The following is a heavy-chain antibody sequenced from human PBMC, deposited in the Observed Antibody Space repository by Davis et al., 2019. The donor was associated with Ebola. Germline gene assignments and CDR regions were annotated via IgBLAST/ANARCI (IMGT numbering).Heavy chain of an antibody. CDR3: ARGTSTYYYDSSGYYYAPTGMDV. CDR2: IYHSGST. V-gene: IGHV4-4*02. D-gene: IGHD3-22*01. J-gene: IGHJ6*02. CDR1: GGSISSSNW. Sequence: SETLSLTCAVSGGSISSSNWWSWVRQPPGKGLEWIGEIYHSGSTNYNPSLKSRVTISVDKSKNQFSLKLSSVTAADTAVYYCARGTSTYYYDSSGYYYAPTGMDVWGQGTMVTVSS.